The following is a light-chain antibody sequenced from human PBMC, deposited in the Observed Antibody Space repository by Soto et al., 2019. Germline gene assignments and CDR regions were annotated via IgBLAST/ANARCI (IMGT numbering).Light chain of an antibody. CDR2: KVN. Sequence: QFALTQPASVSGSPGQTITISCTGTSSDVGGYNYVSWYQQHPGKAPKLMIYKVNTRPSGVSSRFSGSKSGNTASLTISAVQADDEADYFCSSYTSTTTLVLFGGGTQLTVL. J-gene: IGLJ2*01. CDR3: SSYTSTTTLVL. CDR1: SSDVGGYNY. V-gene: IGLV2-14*01.